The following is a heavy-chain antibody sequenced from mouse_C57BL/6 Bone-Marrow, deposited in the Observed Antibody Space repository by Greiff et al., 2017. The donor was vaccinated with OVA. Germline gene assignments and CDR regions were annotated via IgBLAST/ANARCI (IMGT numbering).Heavy chain of an antibody. D-gene: IGHD1-1*01. CDR3: ARVGYGSSFWYFYV. J-gene: IGHJ1*03. CDR2: IYPRSGNT. CDR1: GYTFTSYG. V-gene: IGHV1-81*01. Sequence: QVQLQQSGAELVRPGASVKLSCKASGYTFTSYGISWVKQRTGQGLEWIGEIYPRSGNTYYNEKFKGKATLTADKSSSTAYMEHRSLKSEDSAVYFCARVGYGSSFWYFYVWGTGTTVTVSS.